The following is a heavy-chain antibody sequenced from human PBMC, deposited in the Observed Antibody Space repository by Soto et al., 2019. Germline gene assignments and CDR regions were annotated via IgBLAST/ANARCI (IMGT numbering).Heavy chain of an antibody. D-gene: IGHD2-21*02. J-gene: IGHJ4*02. CDR3: AHNNCGGDCYTLDY. V-gene: IGHV2-5*01. CDR2: IYWNDDK. CDR1: GFPLSTSGVG. Sequence: SGPTLVNPTQTLTLTCTFSGFPLSTSGVGVGWIRQPPGKALEWLALIYWNDDKRYSPSLKSRLTITKDTAKNQLVLTMTNMDPVDTATYYCAHNNCGGDCYTLDYWGQGILVTVSS.